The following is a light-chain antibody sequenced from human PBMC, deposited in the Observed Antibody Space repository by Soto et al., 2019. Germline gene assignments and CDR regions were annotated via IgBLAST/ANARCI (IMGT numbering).Light chain of an antibody. CDR1: QRLLHSDGYNS. CDR2: LGS. J-gene: IGKJ1*01. CDR3: MQALQTPRT. V-gene: IGKV2-28*01. Sequence: DIVMTQSPLSLPVTPGEPASISCRSRQRLLHSDGYNSFDWYLQKPGQSPQLLIYLGSNRASGVPDRFGGSGSGTDFTLKISRVEAEDVGVYYCMQALQTPRTFGQGTKVEIK.